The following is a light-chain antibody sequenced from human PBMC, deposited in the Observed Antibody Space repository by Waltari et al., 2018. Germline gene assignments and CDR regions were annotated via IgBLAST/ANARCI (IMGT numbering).Light chain of an antibody. CDR2: GAS. CDR3: QQYDTSPGT. CDR1: QSLSVAY. J-gene: IGKJ2*01. V-gene: IGKV3-20*01. Sequence: EIVLTQSPGTLSLSTGDTATLSRRASQSLSVAYLAWYQHKSGQAPRLLIYGASYRATGIPDRFSGSGSGTDFTLTITRLEPDDFAVYYCQQYDTSPGTFGQGTKLEI.